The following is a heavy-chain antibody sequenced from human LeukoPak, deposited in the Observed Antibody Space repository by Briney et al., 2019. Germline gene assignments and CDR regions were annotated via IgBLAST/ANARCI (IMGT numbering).Heavy chain of an antibody. D-gene: IGHD5-18*01. J-gene: IGHJ4*02. CDR2: IYYSGST. CDR1: GGSISSYY. CDR3: ARQGYSYGLPIDY. V-gene: IGHV4-59*08. Sequence: SETLSLTCTVPGGSISSYYWSWIRQPPGKGLEWIGYIYYSGSTNYNPSLKSRVTISVDTSKNQFSLKLSSVTAADTAVYYCARQGYSYGLPIDYWGQGTLVTVSS.